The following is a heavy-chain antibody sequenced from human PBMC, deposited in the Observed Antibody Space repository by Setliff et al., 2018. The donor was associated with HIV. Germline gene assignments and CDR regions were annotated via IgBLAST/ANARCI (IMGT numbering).Heavy chain of an antibody. V-gene: IGHV4-39*01. CDR2: IYYSGST. J-gene: IGHJ3*02. CDR3: ASGQWLEHAFDI. Sequence: LSLTCTVSGGSSSSSSFYWGWIRQPPGKGLEWIGSIYYSGSTYYNPSLKSRVTVSVDTSKDQFSLRLSSVTVADTAVYYCASGQWLEHAFDIWGQGTVVTVS. CDR1: GGSSSSSSFY. D-gene: IGHD6-19*01.